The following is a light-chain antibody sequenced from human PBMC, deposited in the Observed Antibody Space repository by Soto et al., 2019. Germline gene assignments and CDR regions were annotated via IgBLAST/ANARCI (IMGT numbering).Light chain of an antibody. V-gene: IGKV1-5*03. CDR3: QQYNSYSPLT. CDR2: KAS. CDR1: QSISTW. Sequence: DIQMTQSPSTLPASVGDRVTITCRANQSISTWLAWYQQKPGKAPNLLIYKASRLETGVPSRFSGSGSGTEFTLTISFLQPEDFATYYCQQYNSYSPLTFGGGTKVEIK. J-gene: IGKJ4*01.